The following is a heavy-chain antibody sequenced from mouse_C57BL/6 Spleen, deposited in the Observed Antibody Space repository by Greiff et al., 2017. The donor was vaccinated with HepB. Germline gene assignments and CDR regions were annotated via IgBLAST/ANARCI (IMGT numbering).Heavy chain of an antibody. CDR1: GFSLTSYA. V-gene: IGHV2-9-1*01. J-gene: IGHJ4*01. Sequence: VKLMESGPGLVAPSQSLSITCTVSGFSLTSYAISWVRQPPGKGLEWLGVIWTGGGTNYNSALKSRLSISKDNSKSQVFLKMNSLQTDDTARYYCARGRDYDMDYAMDYWGQGTSVTVSS. CDR2: IWTGGGT. CDR3: ARGRDYDMDYAMDY. D-gene: IGHD2-4*01.